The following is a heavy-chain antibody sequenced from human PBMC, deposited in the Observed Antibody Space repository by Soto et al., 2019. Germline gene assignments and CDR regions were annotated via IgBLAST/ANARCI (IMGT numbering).Heavy chain of an antibody. J-gene: IGHJ4*02. Sequence: QLQLQESGPGLVKPSETLSLTCTVSGGSISSSTYYWGWMRQPPGKGLEWIASFFIGGNTYYNPSLKSRVTISVDTSKNQFSLKLSSVTAADTAVYCCARRHGRDIAAYYWGQGILVTVSS. V-gene: IGHV4-39*01. D-gene: IGHD3-10*01. CDR2: FFIGGNT. CDR3: ARRHGRDIAAYY. CDR1: GGSISSSTYY.